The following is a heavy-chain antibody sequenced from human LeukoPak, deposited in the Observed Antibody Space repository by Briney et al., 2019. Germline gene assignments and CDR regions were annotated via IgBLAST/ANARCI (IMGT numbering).Heavy chain of an antibody. CDR2: IIPIFGTA. V-gene: IGHV1-69*05. CDR3: ATEIGHYDILTGYYADIDY. CDR1: GYTFTNYG. J-gene: IGHJ4*02. D-gene: IGHD3-9*01. Sequence: ASVKVSCKASGYTFTNYGISWVRQAPGQGLEWMGRIIPIFGTANYAQKFQGRVTITTDESTSTAYMELSSLRSEDTAVYYCATEIGHYDILTGYYADIDYWGQGTLVTVSS.